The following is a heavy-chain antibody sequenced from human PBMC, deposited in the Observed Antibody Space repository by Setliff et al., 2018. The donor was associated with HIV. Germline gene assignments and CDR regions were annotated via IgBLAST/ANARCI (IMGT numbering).Heavy chain of an antibody. CDR2: INNRGDRT. J-gene: IGHJ5*02. Sequence: PGESLKISCEGSGFFFSRHVMCWVRQAPGKGLEWVSGINNRGDRTDYADSVKGRFTIPRDNSKNTVDLQMNSLTVEDTAVYYCAKDLAANIYDFSAFCYGPDSVGSWGQGTLVTVSS. CDR1: GFFFSRHV. D-gene: IGHD3-16*01. V-gene: IGHV3-23*01. CDR3: AKDLAANIYDFSAFCYGPDSVGS.